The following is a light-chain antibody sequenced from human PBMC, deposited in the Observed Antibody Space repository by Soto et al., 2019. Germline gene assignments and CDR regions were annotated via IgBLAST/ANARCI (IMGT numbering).Light chain of an antibody. V-gene: IGLV2-14*03. CDR2: DVS. CDR3: SSYTSSSTPWV. Sequence: QSALTQPASVSGSPGQSVTTSCTGTSNDVGGYNYVSWYQHHPGKAPKFMIYDVSNRPSGVSNRFSGSKSGNTASLTISGLQAEDEADYYCSSYTSSSTPWVFGGGTKLTVL. CDR1: SNDVGGYNY. J-gene: IGLJ3*02.